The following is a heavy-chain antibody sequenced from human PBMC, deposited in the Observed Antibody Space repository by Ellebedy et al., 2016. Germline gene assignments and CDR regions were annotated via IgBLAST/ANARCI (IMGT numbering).Heavy chain of an antibody. CDR3: ATLSIPGGSDS. D-gene: IGHD3-16*01. CDR2: ISRSSATI. CDR1: GFIFTNYG. Sequence: GESLKISXAASGFIFTNYGMHWVRQAPGKGLEWVSYISRSSATIYYADSVKGRFTISRDNAKNSLYLQMRSLRPEDTAFYYCATLSIPGGSDSWGQGILVTVSS. J-gene: IGHJ4*02. V-gene: IGHV3-48*04.